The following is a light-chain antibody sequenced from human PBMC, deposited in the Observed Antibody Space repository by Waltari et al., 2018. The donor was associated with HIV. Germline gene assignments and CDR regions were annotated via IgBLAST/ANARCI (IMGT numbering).Light chain of an antibody. CDR2: EIS. CDR1: QSVSRH. Sequence: EIVLTQSPATLSVSPGERAILSCRASQSVSRHLAWYQKKSGQAPRLLIYEISTRAAGTPGRFNGSGSGTVFTLTITDVEPADVAVYYCQQRGTWPQVTFGGGTRVEI. V-gene: IGKV3-11*01. J-gene: IGKJ4*01. CDR3: QQRGTWPQVT.